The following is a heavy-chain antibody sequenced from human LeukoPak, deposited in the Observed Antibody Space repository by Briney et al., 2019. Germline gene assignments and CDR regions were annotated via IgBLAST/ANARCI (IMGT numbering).Heavy chain of an antibody. V-gene: IGHV4-38-2*01. J-gene: IGHJ4*02. CDR3: ARRDCGGDCSYDY. CDR1: GYSISSGYY. D-gene: IGHD2-21*01. CDR2: IYHSGST. Sequence: SETLSLTCAVSGYSISSGYYWGWIRQPPGKGLEWIGSIYHSGSTYYNPSLKSRVTISVDTSKNQFSLKLGSVTAADTAVYYCARRDCGGDCSYDYWGQGTLVTVSS.